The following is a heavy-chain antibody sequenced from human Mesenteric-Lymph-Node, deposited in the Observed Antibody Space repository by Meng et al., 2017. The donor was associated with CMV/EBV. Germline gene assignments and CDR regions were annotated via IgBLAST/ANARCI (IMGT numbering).Heavy chain of an antibody. J-gene: IGHJ4*02. CDR3: ARDYRRGSGSTYFDY. V-gene: IGHV1-2*02. CDR2: INPNSGGT. D-gene: IGHD3-10*01. CDR1: GYTFTGYY. Sequence: ASVKVSCKASGYTFTGYYMHWVRQAPGQGLEWMGWINPNSGGTNYAQKFQGRVTMTRDTSISTAYMELSRLRSDDTAVYYCARDYRRGSGSTYFDYWGQGTLVTVSS.